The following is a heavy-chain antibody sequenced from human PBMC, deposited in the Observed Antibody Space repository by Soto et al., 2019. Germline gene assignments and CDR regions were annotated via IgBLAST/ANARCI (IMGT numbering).Heavy chain of an antibody. J-gene: IGHJ3*02. CDR3: ARIMRRSGSYSDDAFDI. V-gene: IGHV2-26*01. Sequence: QVTLKESGPVLVKPTETLTLTCTVSGFSLSNARMGVSWIRQPPGKALEWLAHIFSNDEKSYSTSLNSRLTISKDTSNSPGVLTMTNMDPVDTATYYCARIMRRSGSYSDDAFDIWGQGTMVTVSS. D-gene: IGHD1-26*01. CDR2: IFSNDEK. CDR1: GFSLSNARMG.